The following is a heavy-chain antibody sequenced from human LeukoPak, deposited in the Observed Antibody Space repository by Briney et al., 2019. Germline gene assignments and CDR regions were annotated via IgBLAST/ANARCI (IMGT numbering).Heavy chain of an antibody. V-gene: IGHV4-39*01. J-gene: IGHJ4*02. CDR2: IYYSGST. CDR1: GGSISSSSYY. CDR3: VASSTRRGFDY. Sequence: PSETLSLTCTVSGGSISSSSYYWGWIRQPPGKGLEWIESIYYSGSTYYNPSLKSRVTISVDTSKNQFSLKLSSVTAADTAVYYCVASSTRRGFDYRGQGTLVTVSS. D-gene: IGHD2-2*01.